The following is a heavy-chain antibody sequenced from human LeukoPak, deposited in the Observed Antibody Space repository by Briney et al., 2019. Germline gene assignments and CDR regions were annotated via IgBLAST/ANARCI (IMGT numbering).Heavy chain of an antibody. CDR2: IKQDGSEK. J-gene: IGHJ4*02. V-gene: IGHV3-7*04. Sequence: PGGSLSLSCAASGFTFSSYWMRWVRHAPGEGREWVANIKQDGSEKYYVDSVKGRFTITRENAKNSLYLQMNSLRAEDTAVYYCARDPYFSFDYWGQGTLVTVSS. CDR1: GFTFSSYW. D-gene: IGHD2/OR15-2a*01. CDR3: ARDPYFSFDY.